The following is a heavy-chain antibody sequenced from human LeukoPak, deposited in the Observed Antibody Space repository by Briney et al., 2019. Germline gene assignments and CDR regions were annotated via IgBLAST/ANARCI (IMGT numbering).Heavy chain of an antibody. CDR2: IKRDESEK. Sequence: GGSLTQTLAGSGFTFRSYLITWVRQAPGKGLEWVANIKRDESEKYYVDSVKGRFTISRDNAKSSLYLQMNSLTPEDTAVYFCARDGGLYFGGTLIYYWGQGKLVTVSS. D-gene: IGHD3-10*01. CDR3: ARDGGLYFGGTLIYY. J-gene: IGHJ4*02. CDR1: GFTFRSYL. V-gene: IGHV3-7*05.